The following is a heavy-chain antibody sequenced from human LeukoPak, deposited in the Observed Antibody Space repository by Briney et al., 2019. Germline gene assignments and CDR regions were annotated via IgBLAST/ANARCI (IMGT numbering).Heavy chain of an antibody. CDR3: ARDRPSEYYYDSSGYLDAFDI. CDR2: IYTSGST. D-gene: IGHD3-22*01. V-gene: IGHV4-61*02. J-gene: IGHJ3*02. CDR1: GGSISSGSYY. Sequence: SQTLSLTCTVSGGSISSGSYYWSWIRQPAGKGLEWIGRIYTSGSTNYNPSLKSRVTISVDTSKNQFSLELSSVTAADTAVYYCARDRPSEYYYDSSGYLDAFDIWGQGTMVTVSS.